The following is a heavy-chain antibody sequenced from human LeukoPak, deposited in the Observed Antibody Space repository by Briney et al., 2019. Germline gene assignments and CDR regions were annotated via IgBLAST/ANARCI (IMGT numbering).Heavy chain of an antibody. D-gene: IGHD2-15*01. CDR3: TRVVADYFDY. V-gene: IGHV3-21*01. J-gene: IGHJ4*02. Sequence: PGGSLRLSCAASGFTFSTYSVTWVRQAPGKGLEWVSAISSSSSFIYYADSAKGRFTISRDNAKNSVDLQMNSLRAEDTAIYYCTRVVADYFDYWGQGTLVTVSS. CDR2: ISSSSSFI. CDR1: GFTFSTYS.